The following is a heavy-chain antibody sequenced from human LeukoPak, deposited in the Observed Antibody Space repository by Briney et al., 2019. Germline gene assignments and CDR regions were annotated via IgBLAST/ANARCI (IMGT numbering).Heavy chain of an antibody. Sequence: GGSLRLSCAASGFIFSCCGLHWVRQAPGKGLEWVAVIWADGSNKYYADSVKGRFTISRDNSKNTLYLQMNSLRAEDTAVYYCARDHTRGYSYGSRYYYYGMDVWGQGTTVTVSS. CDR3: ARDHTRGYSYGSRYYYYGMDV. CDR1: GFIFSCCG. J-gene: IGHJ6*02. V-gene: IGHV3-30*19. CDR2: IWADGSNK. D-gene: IGHD5-18*01.